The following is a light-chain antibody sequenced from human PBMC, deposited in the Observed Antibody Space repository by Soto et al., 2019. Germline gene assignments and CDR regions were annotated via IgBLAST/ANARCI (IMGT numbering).Light chain of an antibody. J-gene: IGLJ1*01. V-gene: IGLV2-23*01. Sequence: QSALTQPASVSGSPGQSITISCTGTSSAVGNYNLVSCYQQHPGKAPKLMIYEGTKRPSGVSNRFSGSKSGNTASLTISGLQAEDEADYYCCSYAGSSFYVFGTGTKLTVL. CDR3: CSYAGSSFYV. CDR1: SSAVGNYNL. CDR2: EGT.